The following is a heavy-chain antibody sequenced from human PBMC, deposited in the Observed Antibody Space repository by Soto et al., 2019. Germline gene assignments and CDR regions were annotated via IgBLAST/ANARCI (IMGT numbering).Heavy chain of an antibody. V-gene: IGHV1-18*04. CDR1: GYTFTSYG. CDR3: ARRGRYDFWSGYFDYYGMDV. D-gene: IGHD3-3*01. J-gene: IGHJ6*02. Sequence: VASVKVSCKASGYTFTSYGISWVRQAPGQGLEWMGWISAYNGNTNYAQKLQGRVTMTTDTSTSTAYMELRSLRSDDTAVYYCARRGRYDFWSGYFDYYGMDVWGQGTTVTVSS. CDR2: ISAYNGNT.